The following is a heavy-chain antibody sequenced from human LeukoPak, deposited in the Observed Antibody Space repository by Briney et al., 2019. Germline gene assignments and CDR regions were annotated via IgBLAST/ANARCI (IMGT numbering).Heavy chain of an antibody. J-gene: IGHJ5*02. CDR3: AKGVIAAAGIGDNDWFDP. Sequence: GRSLRLSCAASGFTFDDYAMHWVRQAPGKGLEWVSGISWNSGSIGYADSVKGRLTISRDNAKNSLYLQMNSLRAEDTALYYRAKGVIAAAGIGDNDWFDPWGQGTLVTVSS. CDR1: GFTFDDYA. V-gene: IGHV3-9*01. D-gene: IGHD6-13*01. CDR2: ISWNSGSI.